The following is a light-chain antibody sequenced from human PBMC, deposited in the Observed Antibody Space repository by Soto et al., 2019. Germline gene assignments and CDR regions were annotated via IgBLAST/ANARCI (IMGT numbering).Light chain of an antibody. Sequence: EIVLTQSPGTLSLSPGERATLSCRASQSVGSSYLAWYQQKPGQAPRLLIYDASSRATGIPDRFSGSGSGTDFTLTISRLEPEDFAVYYCQQYGSSPPRTFGQGTKVEMK. CDR1: QSVGSSY. J-gene: IGKJ1*01. CDR2: DAS. V-gene: IGKV3-20*01. CDR3: QQYGSSPPRT.